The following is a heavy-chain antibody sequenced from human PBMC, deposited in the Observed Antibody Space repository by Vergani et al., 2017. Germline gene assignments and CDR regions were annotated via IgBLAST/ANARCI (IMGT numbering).Heavy chain of an antibody. Sequence: EVELVPSGPEMRKPGESLKISCKGSEYSFGNYWIGWVRQMPGKGLEWMGIIYPADSDTRYRPSFQGQVTISADKSISTAFLQWDSLKASDTALYYCARHTTYTDSWGEGALVTVSS. CDR1: EYSFGNYW. CDR3: ARHTTYTDS. J-gene: IGHJ4*02. CDR2: IYPADSDT. D-gene: IGHD1-1*01. V-gene: IGHV5-51*01.